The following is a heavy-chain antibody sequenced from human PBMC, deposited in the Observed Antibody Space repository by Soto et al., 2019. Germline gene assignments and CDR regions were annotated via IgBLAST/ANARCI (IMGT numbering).Heavy chain of an antibody. CDR2: ITSSSGTI. J-gene: IGHJ6*02. D-gene: IGHD3-3*01. CDR1: GFTFSSYS. Sequence: SGGSLRLSCAASGFTFSSYSMNWVRQAPGKGLEWVSYITSSSGTIHYADSVKGRFTISRDNVKNSLYLQMNSLRAEDTAVYYCAKDVLRFLEWLAFYGMDVWGQGTTVTVSS. CDR3: AKDVLRFLEWLAFYGMDV. V-gene: IGHV3-48*01.